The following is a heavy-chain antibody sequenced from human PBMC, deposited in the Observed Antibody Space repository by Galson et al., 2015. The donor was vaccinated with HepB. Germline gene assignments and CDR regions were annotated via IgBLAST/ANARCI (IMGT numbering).Heavy chain of an antibody. CDR2: INPSGGST. CDR1: GYTFTSYY. J-gene: IGHJ6*03. V-gene: IGHV1-46*01. Sequence: SVKVSCKASGYTFTSYYMHWVRQAPGQGLEWMGIINPSGGSTSYAQKFQGRVTMTRDTSTSTVYMELSSLRSEDTAVYYCARDFWWLLPKYYMDVWGKGTTVTVSS. D-gene: IGHD3-22*01. CDR3: ARDFWWLLPKYYMDV.